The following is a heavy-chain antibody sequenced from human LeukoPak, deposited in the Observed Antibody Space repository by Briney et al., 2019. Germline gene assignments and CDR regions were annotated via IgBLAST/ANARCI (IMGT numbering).Heavy chain of an antibody. Sequence: GASVKVSCTASGYTFTSYYMHWVRHAPGQGLELMGMINPSGSSTSYAQKFQGRVTMTRDSSRSTVYMELSSLRSEDTAVYYCARGNPGVIDYWGQGTLVTVSS. CDR3: ARGNPGVIDY. J-gene: IGHJ4*02. V-gene: IGHV1-46*01. D-gene: IGHD3-10*01. CDR1: GYTFTSYY. CDR2: INPSGSST.